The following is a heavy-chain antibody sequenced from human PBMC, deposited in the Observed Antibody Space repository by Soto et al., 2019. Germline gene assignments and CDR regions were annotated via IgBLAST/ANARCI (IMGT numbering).Heavy chain of an antibody. D-gene: IGHD4-17*01. V-gene: IGHV1-46*01. J-gene: IGHJ3*02. CDR3: ARDSATTVTTDPSAFDI. CDR2: INPSGGST. Sequence: ASVKVSCKASGGTFSSYAISWVRQAPGQGLEWMGIINPSGGSTSYAQKLQGRVTRTRDTSTSTVYMELSSLRSEDTAVYYCARDSATTVTTDPSAFDIWGQGTMVTVSS. CDR1: GGTFSSYA.